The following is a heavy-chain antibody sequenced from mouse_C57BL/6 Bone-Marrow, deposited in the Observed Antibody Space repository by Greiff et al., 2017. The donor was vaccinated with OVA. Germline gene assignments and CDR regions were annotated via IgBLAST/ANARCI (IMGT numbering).Heavy chain of an antibody. CDR3: ARHGLTRGFAY. CDR1: GFTFSDYY. CDR2: ISNGGGST. V-gene: IGHV5-12*01. Sequence: EVKLVESGGGLVQPGGSLKLSCAASGFTFSDYYMYWVRQTPEKRLEWVAYISNGGGSTYYPDTVKGRFTISRDNAKNTLYLQMSRLKSEDTAMYYCARHGLTRGFAYWGQGTLVTVSA. J-gene: IGHJ3*01.